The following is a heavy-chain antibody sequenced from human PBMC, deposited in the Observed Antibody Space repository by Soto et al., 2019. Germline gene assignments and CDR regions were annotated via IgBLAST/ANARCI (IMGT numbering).Heavy chain of an antibody. V-gene: IGHV3-21*01. CDR3: ARGRYSGYDSPYYFDY. D-gene: IGHD5-12*01. J-gene: IGHJ4*02. CDR1: GFTFSSYS. CDR2: ISSSSSYI. Sequence: GGSLRLSCAASGFTFSSYSMNWVRQAPGKGLEWVSSISSSSSYIYYADSVKGRFTISRDNAKNSLYLQMNSLRAEDTAVYYCARGRYSGYDSPYYFDYWGQGTLVTVSS.